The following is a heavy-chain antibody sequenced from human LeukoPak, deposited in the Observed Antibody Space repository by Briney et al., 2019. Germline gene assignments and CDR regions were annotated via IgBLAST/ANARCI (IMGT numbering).Heavy chain of an antibody. CDR1: GGSISSYY. J-gene: IGHJ4*02. D-gene: IGHD1-26*01. CDR3: ARDMDSGSYYFDY. V-gene: IGHV4-59*12. Sequence: SETLSLTCTVSGGSISSYYWSWIRQPPGKGLEWIGYIYYSGSTNYNPSLKSRVTISVDTSKNQFSLKLSSVTAADTAVYYCARDMDSGSYYFDYWGQGTLVTVSS. CDR2: IYYSGST.